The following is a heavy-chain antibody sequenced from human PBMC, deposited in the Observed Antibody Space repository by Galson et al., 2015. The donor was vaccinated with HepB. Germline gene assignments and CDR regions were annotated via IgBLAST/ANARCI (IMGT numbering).Heavy chain of an antibody. CDR3: VRETPTSYDFWSGYRTHSYYFGMDV. Sequence: ETLSLTCTVSGGSVTRSNYYWTWIRQPPGKGLEWIGYIYNRGNTNYNPSLKSRVTISVDTSKNQFSLRLSSVTAADTAVYYCVRETPTSYDFWSGYRTHSYYFGMDVWGRGTTVTVSS. D-gene: IGHD3-3*01. V-gene: IGHV4-61*01. CDR1: GGSVTRSNYY. J-gene: IGHJ6*02. CDR2: IYNRGNT.